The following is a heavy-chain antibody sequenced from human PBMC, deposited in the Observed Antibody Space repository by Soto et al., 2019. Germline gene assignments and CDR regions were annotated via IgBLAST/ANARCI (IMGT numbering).Heavy chain of an antibody. V-gene: IGHV6-1*01. CDR3: ARGQYSSGWYYYYGMDV. Sequence: PSQTISLTCAISGDSVSSNSAAWNWIRQSPSRGLEWLGRTYYRSKWYNDYAVSVKSRITINPDTSKNQFSLQLNSVTPEDTAVYYCARGQYSSGWYYYYGMDVWGQGTTVTVSS. CDR1: GDSVSSNSAA. J-gene: IGHJ6*02. D-gene: IGHD6-19*01. CDR2: TYYRSKWYN.